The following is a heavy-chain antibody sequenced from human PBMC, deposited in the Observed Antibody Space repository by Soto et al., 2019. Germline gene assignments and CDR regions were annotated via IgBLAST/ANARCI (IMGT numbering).Heavy chain of an antibody. CDR3: ARHSSGWHYYDY. V-gene: IGHV3-11*06. CDR2: ISGSSRYT. CDR1: GFSFRYHD. D-gene: IGHD6-19*01. J-gene: IGHJ4*02. Sequence: GGSLGLACAASGFSFRYHDMSWIRQAPGKGLEWVSYISGSSRYTNFADSVKGRFTISRDNAKNSLYLQMNSLRAEDTAVYYCARHSSGWHYYDYWGQGTPVTVSS.